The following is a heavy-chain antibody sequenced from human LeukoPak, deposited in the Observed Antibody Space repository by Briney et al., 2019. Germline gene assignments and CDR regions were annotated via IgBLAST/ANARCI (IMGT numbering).Heavy chain of an antibody. CDR3: ARDRPVGYSYGAADY. J-gene: IGHJ4*02. Sequence: ASVKVSCKASGYTFTGYYMHWVRQAPGQGLEWMGWINPNSGGTNYAQKFQGRVTMTRDTSISTAYMELSRLRSDDTAVYYCARDRPVGYSYGAADYWGQGTLVTVSS. V-gene: IGHV1-2*02. D-gene: IGHD5-18*01. CDR1: GYTFTGYY. CDR2: INPNSGGT.